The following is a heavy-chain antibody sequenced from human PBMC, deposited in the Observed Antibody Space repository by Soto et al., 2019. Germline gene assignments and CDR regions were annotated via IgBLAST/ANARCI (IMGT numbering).Heavy chain of an antibody. J-gene: IGHJ5*02. CDR2: INPSGGGT. Sequence: ASVKVSCKASGYTFTSYYIHWVRQAPGQGLEWLGVINPSGGGTSYAQKFQGRVTMTSDTSTSTVYMELSGLRSEDTAVYYCARIPGIAVAGTPWGQGTLVTVPS. D-gene: IGHD6-19*01. CDR3: ARIPGIAVAGTP. CDR1: GYTFTSYY. V-gene: IGHV1-46*01.